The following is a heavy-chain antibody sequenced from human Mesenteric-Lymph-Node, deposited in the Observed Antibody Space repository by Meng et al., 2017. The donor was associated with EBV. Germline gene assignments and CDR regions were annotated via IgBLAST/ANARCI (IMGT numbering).Heavy chain of an antibody. Sequence: QVQLQQWGAGLLKPAENLSLSCAVYGGSFNDYYWIWIRQAPGKGLEWIGEINHIRSVYYNPSLKSRVTISVDTSNNQISLRLTSVTAADTAIYYCARVRSSGSGLIRNYFDYWGQGTLVTVSS. CDR2: INHIRSV. V-gene: IGHV4-34*02. CDR1: GGSFNDYY. D-gene: IGHD6-19*01. J-gene: IGHJ4*02. CDR3: ARVRSSGSGLIRNYFDY.